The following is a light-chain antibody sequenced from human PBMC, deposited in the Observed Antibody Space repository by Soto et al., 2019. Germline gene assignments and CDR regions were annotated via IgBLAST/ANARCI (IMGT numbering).Light chain of an antibody. V-gene: IGLV8-61*01. CDR3: VLYMGSAWV. CDR2: STN. CDR1: SGSVSTSYY. J-gene: IGLJ3*02. Sequence: QAVVTQEPSFSVSPGGTVTLTCGLSSGSVSTSYYPSWYQQTPGQAPRTLIYSTNTRSSGVPDRFSGSILGNKAALTITGAQADDESDYYCVLYMGSAWVFGGGTKATVL.